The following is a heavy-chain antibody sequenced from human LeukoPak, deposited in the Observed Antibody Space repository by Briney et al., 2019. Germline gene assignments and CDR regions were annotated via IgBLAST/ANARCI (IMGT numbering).Heavy chain of an antibody. V-gene: IGHV3-30*03. CDR2: ISYDGSNK. CDR1: GFTFSSYG. D-gene: IGHD3-22*01. J-gene: IGHJ4*02. CDR3: ARGGEDSSGSEIDY. Sequence: GRSLRLSCAASGFTFSSYGMHWVRQAPGKGLEWVAVISYDGSNKYYADSVKGRFTISRDNSKNTLYLQMNSLRAEDTAVYYCARGGEDSSGSEIDYWGQGTLVTVSS.